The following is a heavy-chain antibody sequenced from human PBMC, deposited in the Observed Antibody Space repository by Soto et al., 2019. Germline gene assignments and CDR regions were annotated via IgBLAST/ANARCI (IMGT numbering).Heavy chain of an antibody. V-gene: IGHV4-39*01. D-gene: IGHD1-26*01. J-gene: IGHJ4*02. Sequence: SETLSLTCTVSGGSISSSSYYWGWIRQPPGKGLEWIGSIYYSGSTYYNPSLKSRVTISVDTSKNQFSLKLSSVTAADTAVYYCARHGGGSLPRIFDYWGQGTLVTVSS. CDR1: GGSISSSSYY. CDR2: IYYSGST. CDR3: ARHGGGSLPRIFDY.